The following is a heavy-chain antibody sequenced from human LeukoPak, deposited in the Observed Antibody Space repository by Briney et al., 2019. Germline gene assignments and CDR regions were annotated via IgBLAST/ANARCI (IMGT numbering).Heavy chain of an antibody. J-gene: IGHJ4*02. CDR1: GYTFTSYG. V-gene: IGHV1-46*01. Sequence: ASVKVSCKASGYTFTSYGISWVRQAPGQGLEWMGIINPSGGSTSYAQKFQGRVTMTRDMSTSTVYMELSSLRSEDTAVYYCARVKNSGSYYGGGPFDYWGQGTLVTVSS. CDR2: INPSGGST. CDR3: ARVKNSGSYYGGGPFDY. D-gene: IGHD1-26*01.